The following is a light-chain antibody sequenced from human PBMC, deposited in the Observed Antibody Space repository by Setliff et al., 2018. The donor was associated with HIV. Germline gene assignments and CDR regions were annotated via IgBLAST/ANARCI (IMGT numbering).Light chain of an antibody. J-gene: IGLJ2*01. CDR3: SSYTSSSTPVV. CDR2: EVS. V-gene: IGLV2-14*01. CDR1: SSDVGGYNY. Sequence: QSALAQPASVSGSPGQSITISCTGTSSDVGGYNYVSWYQQHPGKAPNLMIYEVSNRPSGVSNRFSGSKSSNTASLTISGLQAEDEADYYCSSYTSSSTPVVFGGGTKVTVL.